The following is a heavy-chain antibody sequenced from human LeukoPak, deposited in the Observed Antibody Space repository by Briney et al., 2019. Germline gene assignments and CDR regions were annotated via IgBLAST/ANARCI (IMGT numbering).Heavy chain of an antibody. CDR1: GGTFSSYA. CDR3: AREFPDGCSSTSCPFDP. D-gene: IGHD2-2*01. Sequence: SVKVSCKASGGTFSSYAISWVRQAPGQGLEWMGRIIPILGIANYAQKFQGRVTITADKSTSTAYMELSSLRSEDTAVYYCAREFPDGCSSTSCPFDPWGQGTLVTVSS. J-gene: IGHJ5*02. V-gene: IGHV1-69*04. CDR2: IIPILGIA.